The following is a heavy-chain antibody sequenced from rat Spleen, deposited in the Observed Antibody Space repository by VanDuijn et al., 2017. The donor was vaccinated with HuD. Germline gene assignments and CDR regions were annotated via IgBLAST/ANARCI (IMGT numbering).Heavy chain of an antibody. CDR2: ISTDGGST. J-gene: IGHJ3*01. CDR3: ARQGYYGYNYGFAY. V-gene: IGHV5-58*01. CDR1: GFTFSSFW. D-gene: IGHD1-9*01. Sequence: EVQLVETGGGLVQPGRSLKLSCVTSGFTFSSFWMYWIRQAPGKGLEWVSSISTDGGSTYYPDSVKGRFIMSRDNAENTVYLQMDSLRSEDTATYYCARQGYYGYNYGFAYWGQGTLVTVSS.